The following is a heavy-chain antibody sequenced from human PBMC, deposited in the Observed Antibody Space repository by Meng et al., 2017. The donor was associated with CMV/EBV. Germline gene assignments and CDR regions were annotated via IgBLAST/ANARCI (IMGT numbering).Heavy chain of an antibody. CDR2: INHRGST. CDR1: GGSFSGYD. V-gene: IGHV4-34*01. CDR3: ARGSTSVTMIVVVFTAASLAYDS. Sequence: GSLRLSCAVYGGSFSGYDWTWIRQSPGKGLEWIGKINHRGSTNYNPSLKSRLTISLDTSKNQFSLKLKSVTAADTAVYYCARGSTSVTMIVVVFTAASLAYDSWGQGTLVTVSS. D-gene: IGHD3-22*01. J-gene: IGHJ4*02.